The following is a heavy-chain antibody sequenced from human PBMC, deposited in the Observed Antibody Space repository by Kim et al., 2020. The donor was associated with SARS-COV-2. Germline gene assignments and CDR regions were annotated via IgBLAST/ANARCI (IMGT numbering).Heavy chain of an antibody. D-gene: IGHD6-19*01. V-gene: IGHV3-53*01. J-gene: IGHJ4*02. CDR1: GFTVSSNY. Sequence: GGSLRLSCSASGFTVSSNYMSWVRQAPGKGLEWVSVIYSGGSTYYADSVKGRFTISRDNSKNTLYLQMNSLRAEDTAAYYCARGVEQWPPYFYYFDYWGQGTVVTVSS. CDR3: ARGVEQWPPYFYYFDY. CDR2: IYSGGST.